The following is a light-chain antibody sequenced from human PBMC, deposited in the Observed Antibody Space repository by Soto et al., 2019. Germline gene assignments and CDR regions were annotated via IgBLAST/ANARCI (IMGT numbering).Light chain of an antibody. CDR3: QQSYSTPFT. CDR1: QSISSY. V-gene: IGKV1-39*01. CDR2: AAS. J-gene: IGKJ5*01. Sequence: DIQMTHSPSSLSASVGDRVTITCRASQSISSYLNWYQQKPWKAPKLLIYAASSLQSGVPSRFSGSGSGTDFTLTISSLQPEDFATYYCQQSYSTPFTFGQGTRLQI.